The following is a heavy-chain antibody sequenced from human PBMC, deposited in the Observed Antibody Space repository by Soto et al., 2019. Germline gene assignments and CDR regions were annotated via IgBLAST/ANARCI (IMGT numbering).Heavy chain of an antibody. CDR1: GGSISSYY. Sequence: TLSLTCTVSGGSISSYYWSWIRQPPGKGLEWIGYIYYSGSTNYNPSLKSRVTISVDTSKNQFSLKLSSVTAADTAVYYCARRGIAAAGAESPYYFDYSGQGNLVTVSS. CDR2: IYYSGST. V-gene: IGHV4-59*08. D-gene: IGHD6-13*01. J-gene: IGHJ4*02. CDR3: ARRGIAAAGAESPYYFDY.